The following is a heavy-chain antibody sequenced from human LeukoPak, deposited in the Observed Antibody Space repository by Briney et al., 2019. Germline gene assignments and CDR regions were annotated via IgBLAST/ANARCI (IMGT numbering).Heavy chain of an antibody. CDR3: ARGGRPHRPTVTYYYYYMDV. Sequence: SETLSLTCTVSGGSISSSSYYWGWIRQTPGKGLEWIGSIYYSGSTFYSPSLKSRVTISVDTSKNQFSLKLSSVTAADTAVYYCARGGRPHRPTVTYYYYYMDVWGKGTTVTVSS. D-gene: IGHD1-14*01. J-gene: IGHJ6*03. CDR1: GGSISSSSYY. CDR2: IYYSGST. V-gene: IGHV4-39*07.